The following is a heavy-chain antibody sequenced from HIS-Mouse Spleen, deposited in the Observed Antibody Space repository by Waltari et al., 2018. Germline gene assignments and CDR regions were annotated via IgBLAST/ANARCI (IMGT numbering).Heavy chain of an antibody. CDR2: IYYSGST. CDR3: AREIPYSSSWYDWYFDL. Sequence: QLQLQESGPGLVKPSETLSLTCTVSGGSICSSSYYWGWIRPPPGKGLEWIGSIYYSGSTYYNPSLKSRVTISVDTSKNQFSLKLSSVTAADTAVYYCAREIPYSSSWYDWYFDLWGRGTLVTVSS. J-gene: IGHJ2*01. V-gene: IGHV4-39*07. CDR1: GGSICSSSYY. D-gene: IGHD6-13*01.